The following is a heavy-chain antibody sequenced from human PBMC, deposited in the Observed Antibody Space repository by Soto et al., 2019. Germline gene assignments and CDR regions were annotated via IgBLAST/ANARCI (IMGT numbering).Heavy chain of an antibody. J-gene: IGHJ4*02. V-gene: IGHV1-18*04. CDR2: VGAFSGHT. D-gene: IGHD5-12*01. CDR1: GYIFTSYG. Sequence: QVQLVQSGPEVKKPGASVRVSCKASGYIFTSYGLAWVRQAPGQGLEWVGWVGAFSGHTQFAQKFQDRVTLTTDTSTSTVFVELRSLRSEDTAVYYCARDPSNSGYDFSFDYLGQGTLVTVSS. CDR3: ARDPSNSGYDFSFDY.